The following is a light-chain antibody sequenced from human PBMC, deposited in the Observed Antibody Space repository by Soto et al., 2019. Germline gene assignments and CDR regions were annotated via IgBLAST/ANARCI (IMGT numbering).Light chain of an antibody. CDR1: QDISNH. J-gene: IGKJ4*01. V-gene: IGKV1-33*01. Sequence: DIQMTPSPSSLSASVGDRVTITCQASQDISNHLNWYQQKPGKAPKLLMYDASNLETGVPSRFSGSGSGTDFTFTISSLQPEDIATYYCQQYDNLPLTFGGGTKVEIK. CDR2: DAS. CDR3: QQYDNLPLT.